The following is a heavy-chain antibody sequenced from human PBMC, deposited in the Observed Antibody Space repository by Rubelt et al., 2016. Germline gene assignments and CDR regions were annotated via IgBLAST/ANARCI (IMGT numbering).Heavy chain of an antibody. Sequence: QLQLQESGPGLVKPSETLSLTCTVSGGSISSSSYYWGWIRQPPGKGLEWIGSIYYSGSTYYNPSLKSRITISVATSKNQVSLKLTSATATDTSLYYWARGDHLGPSDFWGQGIRVTVSS. CDR2: IYYSGST. CDR1: GGSISSSSYY. CDR3: ARGDHLGPSDF. J-gene: IGHJ4*02. V-gene: IGHV4-39*02.